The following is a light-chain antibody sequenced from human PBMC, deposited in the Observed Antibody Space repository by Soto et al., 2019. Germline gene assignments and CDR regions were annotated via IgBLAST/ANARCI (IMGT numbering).Light chain of an antibody. J-gene: IGKJ1*01. CDR2: GAS. CDR1: QSVSSSY. CDR3: QQYGRSPWT. V-gene: IGKV3-20*01. Sequence: EIVLTQSPGTLSLSPGEGATLSCRASQSVSSSYLAWYQQKPGQAPRLLIYGASSRATGIPDRFSGSGSGTDLTLTISRLEPEDFAVYYCQQYGRSPWTFGQGTKVDI.